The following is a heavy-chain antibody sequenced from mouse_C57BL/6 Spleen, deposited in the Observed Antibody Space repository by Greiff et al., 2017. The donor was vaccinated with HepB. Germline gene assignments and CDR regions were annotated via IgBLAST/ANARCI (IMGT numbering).Heavy chain of an antibody. Sequence: VQLQESGAELARPGASVKLSCKASGYTFTSYGISWVKQRTGQGLEWIGEIYPRSGNTYYNEKFKGKATLTADKSSSTAYMELRSLTSEDSAVYFCARGGKSFPYYAIDYWGQGTSVTVSS. V-gene: IGHV1-81*01. D-gene: IGHD1-3*01. J-gene: IGHJ4*01. CDR1: GYTFTSYG. CDR2: IYPRSGNT. CDR3: ARGGKSFPYYAIDY.